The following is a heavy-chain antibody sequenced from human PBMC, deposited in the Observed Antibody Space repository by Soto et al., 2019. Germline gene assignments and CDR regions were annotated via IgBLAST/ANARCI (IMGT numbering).Heavy chain of an antibody. D-gene: IGHD2-2*01. CDR3: ARDVVPAAKYNFDY. V-gene: IGHV3-21*01. Sequence: GGSLRLSCAASGFTFSSYSMNWVRQAPGKGLEWVSSISSSSSYIYYADSVKGRFTISRDNAKNSLYLQMNSLRAEDTAVYYCARDVVPAAKYNFDYWGQGNLVTVSS. CDR1: GFTFSSYS. J-gene: IGHJ4*02. CDR2: ISSSSSYI.